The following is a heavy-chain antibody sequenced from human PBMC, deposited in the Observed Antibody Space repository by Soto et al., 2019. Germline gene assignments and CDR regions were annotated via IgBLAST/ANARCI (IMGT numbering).Heavy chain of an antibody. CDR2: ISYDGSNK. Sequence: GGSLRLSCAASGFTFSSYAMHWVRQAPGKGLEWVAVISYDGSNKYYADSVKGRFTISRDNSKNTLYLQMNSLRAEDTAVYYCARDRNLGAANWFDPWGQGTLVTVSS. CDR1: GFTFSSYA. J-gene: IGHJ5*02. CDR3: ARDRNLGAANWFDP. D-gene: IGHD1-26*01. V-gene: IGHV3-30-3*01.